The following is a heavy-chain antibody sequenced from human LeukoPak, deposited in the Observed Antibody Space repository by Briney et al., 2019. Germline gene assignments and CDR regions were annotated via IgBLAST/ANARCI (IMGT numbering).Heavy chain of an antibody. J-gene: IGHJ5*02. V-gene: IGHV4-30-2*01. CDR1: GGSISSGGYY. D-gene: IGHD6-19*01. CDR3: ARGLSNWFDP. CDR2: IYHSGST. Sequence: SETLSVTCTVSGGSISSGGYYWSWIRQPPGKGLEWIGYIYHSGSTYYNPSLKSRVTISVDRSKNQFSLKLSSVTAADTAVYYCARGLSNWFDPWGQGTLVTVSS.